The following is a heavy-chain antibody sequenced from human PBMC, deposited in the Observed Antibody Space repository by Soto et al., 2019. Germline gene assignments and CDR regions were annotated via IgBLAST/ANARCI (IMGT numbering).Heavy chain of an antibody. V-gene: IGHV1-8*01. Sequence: QVQLVQSGAEVKKPGASVKVSCKASGYTFTSYDINWVRQATGQGLEWMGWMNPNSGNTGYAQKFQGRVTITRNISIRTAYMELSRLRSEATAVYYCARSLVVIMGRLVGYMDVWGKGTTVTVAS. CDR1: GYTFTSYD. CDR2: MNPNSGNT. J-gene: IGHJ6*03. CDR3: ARSLVVIMGRLVGYMDV. D-gene: IGHD3-22*01.